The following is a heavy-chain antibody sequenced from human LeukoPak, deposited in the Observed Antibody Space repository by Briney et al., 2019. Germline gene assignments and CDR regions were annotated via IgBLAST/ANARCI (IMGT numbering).Heavy chain of an antibody. D-gene: IGHD2-15*01. CDR2: ICYSGST. Sequence: PSETLSLTCTVSGGSISSSSYCWGWIRQPPGKGLEWIGTICYSGSTFYNPSLKSRVTISVDTSKNQFSLRLSSVTAADTAVYYCARSVHIVVEYYFDCWSQGALVTVSS. J-gene: IGHJ4*02. CDR1: GGSISSSSYC. CDR3: ARSVHIVVEYYFDC. V-gene: IGHV4-39*01.